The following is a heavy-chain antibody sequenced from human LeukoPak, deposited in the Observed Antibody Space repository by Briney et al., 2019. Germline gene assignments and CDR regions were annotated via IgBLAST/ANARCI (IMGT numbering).Heavy chain of an antibody. D-gene: IGHD3-22*01. J-gene: IGHJ5*02. CDR2: IYYGGST. CDR1: AGSLSRRSYY. Sequence: PSEAQSLTSTCSAGSLSRRSYYSGWVRPPPGKGLEWIGRIYYGGSTYYNPSLKSRVAISLDTSKNQFSLKLSSVTSADTAVYYCAISTFYDSSGYGSLDPWGQGTLVTVSS. CDR3: AISTFYDSSGYGSLDP. V-gene: IGHV4-39*07.